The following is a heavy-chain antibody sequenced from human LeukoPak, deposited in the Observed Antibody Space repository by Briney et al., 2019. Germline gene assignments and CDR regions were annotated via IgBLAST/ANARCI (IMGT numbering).Heavy chain of an antibody. CDR1: GDSISSGSYY. Sequence: SETLSLTCIVSGDSISSGSYYWTWIRQPAGRGLEWIGRFYTSGSTNYNPSLKSRVTISADTSKNQFSLKLSSVTAADTAVYHCARDYCSGGSCYDYYYYYMDVWGKGTTVTISS. CDR2: FYTSGST. CDR3: ARDYCSGGSCYDYYYYYMDV. V-gene: IGHV4-61*02. D-gene: IGHD2-15*01. J-gene: IGHJ6*03.